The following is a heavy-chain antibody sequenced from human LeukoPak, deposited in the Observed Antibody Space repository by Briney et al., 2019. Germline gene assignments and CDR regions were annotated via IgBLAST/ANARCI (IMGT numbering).Heavy chain of an antibody. J-gene: IGHJ6*03. CDR2: IYTSGNT. V-gene: IGHV4-61*02. Sequence: SETLSLTCTVSGGSITSGSYYWSWIRQPAGKGLEWIGRIYTSGNTNYNPSLKSRVTISLDTSKNQFSLKLSSVTAADTAVYYCARDSSYGYYYMDVWGKGTTVTVSS. D-gene: IGHD4-17*01. CDR3: ARDSSYGYYYMDV. CDR1: GGSITSGSYY.